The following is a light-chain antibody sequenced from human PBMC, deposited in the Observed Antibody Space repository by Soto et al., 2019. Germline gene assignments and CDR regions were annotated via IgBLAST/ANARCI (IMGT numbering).Light chain of an antibody. V-gene: IGKV3-20*01. CDR3: QQYGSTRT. Sequence: EIVLTQSPATLSLSPGERATLSCRASQSVASSYLAWYQQKPGQAPRILIYPASRRATGIPDRFSGSGSGKDFTIPNGIQEPEDVAVNYCQQYGSTRTFGQGTKVE. J-gene: IGKJ1*01. CDR1: QSVASSY. CDR2: PAS.